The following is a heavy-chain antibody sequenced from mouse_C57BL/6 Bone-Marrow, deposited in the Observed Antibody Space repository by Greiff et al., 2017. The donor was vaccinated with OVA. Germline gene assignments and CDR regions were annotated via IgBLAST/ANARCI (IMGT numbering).Heavy chain of an antibody. J-gene: IGHJ4*01. CDR2: INPSSGYT. V-gene: IGHV1-4*01. CDR1: GYTFTSYT. D-gene: IGHD5-1*01. Sequence: LQESGAELARPGASVKMSCKASGYTFTSYTMHWVKQRPGQGLEWIGYINPSSGYTKYNQKFKDKATLTADKSSSTAYMQLSSLTSEDSAVYYCARSDLPGYAMDYWGQGTSVTVSS. CDR3: ARSDLPGYAMDY.